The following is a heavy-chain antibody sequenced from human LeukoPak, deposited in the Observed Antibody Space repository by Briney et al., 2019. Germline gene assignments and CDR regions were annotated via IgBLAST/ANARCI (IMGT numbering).Heavy chain of an antibody. D-gene: IGHD3-10*01. V-gene: IGHV4-59*01. Sequence: SETLSLTCAVYGGSISSYYWSWIRQPPGKGLEWIGYIYYSGSTNYNPSLKSRVTISVDTSKNQFSLKLSSVTAADTAVYYCARDRGAYYYGSGSQNWYFDLWGRGTLVTVSS. CDR2: IYYSGST. CDR1: GGSISSYY. CDR3: ARDRGAYYYGSGSQNWYFDL. J-gene: IGHJ2*01.